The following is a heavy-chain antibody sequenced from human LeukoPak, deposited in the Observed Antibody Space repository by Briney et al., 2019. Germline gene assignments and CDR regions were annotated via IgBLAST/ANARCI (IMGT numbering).Heavy chain of an antibody. J-gene: IGHJ6*03. D-gene: IGHD2-2*01. CDR3: ARDLAYCSSTSCYYYYMDI. CDR1: GGSISSYY. CDR2: IYTSGST. V-gene: IGHV4-4*07. Sequence: SETLSLTCTVSGGSISSYYWSWIRQPAGKGLEWIGRIYTSGSTNYNPSLKSRVTMSVDTSKNQFSLKLSSVTAADTAVYYCARDLAYCSSTSCYYYYMDIWGKGTTVTVSS.